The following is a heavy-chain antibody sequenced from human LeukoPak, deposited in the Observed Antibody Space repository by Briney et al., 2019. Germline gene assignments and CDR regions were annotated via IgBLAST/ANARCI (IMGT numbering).Heavy chain of an antibody. Sequence: ASVKVSCKASGYTFTDFYIHWVRQAPGQGLEWMGLITPNNGGTNYAQKIQGRVTMTRDPSISTAYMELTRLRPDDTAVYYCARTTWFGKMIDAFDIWGQGTMVTVSS. V-gene: IGHV1-2*02. CDR3: ARTTWFGKMIDAFDI. D-gene: IGHD3-10*01. J-gene: IGHJ3*02. CDR2: ITPNNGGT. CDR1: GYTFTDFY.